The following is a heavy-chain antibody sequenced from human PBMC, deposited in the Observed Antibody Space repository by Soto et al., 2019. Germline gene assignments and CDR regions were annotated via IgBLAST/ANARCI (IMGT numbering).Heavy chain of an antibody. J-gene: IGHJ4*02. CDR2: LSGSGGST. V-gene: IGHV3-23*01. CDR1: GFTFSSYA. CDR3: AKDLGDYYDSSGYYLYFDY. Sequence: LSLSCAASGFTFSSYAMSWVRQAPGKGLAWVSALSGSGGSTYYADSVKGRFTISRDNSKNTLYLQMNSLRAEDTAVYYCAKDLGDYYDSSGYYLYFDYWGQGTLVTVSS. D-gene: IGHD3-22*01.